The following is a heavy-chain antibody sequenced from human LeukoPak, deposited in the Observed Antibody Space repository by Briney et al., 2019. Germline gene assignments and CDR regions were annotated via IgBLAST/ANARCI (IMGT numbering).Heavy chain of an antibody. D-gene: IGHD5-24*01. Sequence: GGSLRLSCAASGFTFSSYGMHWVRQAPGKGLEWVAVISHDGTKAYYADSVKGRFTISRDNSKNTLYLQMNSLRAGDTAVYYCAKGWLQSQPEYDYWGQGSLVTVSS. CDR3: AKGWLQSQPEYDY. CDR1: GFTFSSYG. CDR2: ISHDGTKA. V-gene: IGHV3-30*18. J-gene: IGHJ4*02.